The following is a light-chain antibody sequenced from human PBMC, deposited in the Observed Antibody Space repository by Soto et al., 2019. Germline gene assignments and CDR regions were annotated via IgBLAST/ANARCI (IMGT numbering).Light chain of an antibody. CDR1: QSVSNNY. V-gene: IGKV3-11*01. J-gene: IGKJ1*01. CDR3: QQRSNWPWT. CDR2: GAS. Sequence: ESVLTQSPGTLSLSPGERATLSCRASQSVSNNYLAWYQQKPGQAPRLLIYGASTRATGIPARFSGSGSGTDFTLTISSLEPEDFAVYYCQQRSNWPWTFGQGTKV.